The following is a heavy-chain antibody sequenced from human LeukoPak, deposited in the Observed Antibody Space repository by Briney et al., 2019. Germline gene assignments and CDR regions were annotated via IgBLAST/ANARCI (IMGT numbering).Heavy chain of an antibody. CDR1: GFTFSSYG. CDR2: ISGSGGST. CDR3: ASSSSWYDGFDFDI. D-gene: IGHD6-13*01. Sequence: GGSLRLSCAASGFTFSSYGMSWVRQAPGKGLEWVSAISGSGGSTYYADSVKGRFTISRDNSKNTLYLQMNSLRAEDTAVYYCASSSSWYDGFDFDIWGQGTMVTVSS. V-gene: IGHV3-23*01. J-gene: IGHJ3*02.